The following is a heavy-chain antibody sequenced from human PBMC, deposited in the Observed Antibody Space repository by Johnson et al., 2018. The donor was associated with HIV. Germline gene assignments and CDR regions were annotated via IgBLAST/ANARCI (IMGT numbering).Heavy chain of an antibody. V-gene: IGHV3-13*01. D-gene: IGHD1-26*01. CDR2: IGTAGDT. J-gene: IGHJ3*02. CDR1: GFTFSSYD. Sequence: MQLVESGGGLVRPGGSLRLSCAASGFTFSSYDMHWVRQATGKGLEWVSAIGTAGDTYYPGSVKGRFTISRDNSKNTLYLQMNSLRPEDTAVYYCVKDRGSPGIPAAFDIWGQGTMVTVSS. CDR3: VKDRGSPGIPAAFDI.